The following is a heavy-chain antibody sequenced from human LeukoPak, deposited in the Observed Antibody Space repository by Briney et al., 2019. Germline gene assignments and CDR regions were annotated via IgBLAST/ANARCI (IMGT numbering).Heavy chain of an antibody. CDR3: ARDHYDSSGYYYR. V-gene: IGHV3-21*01. D-gene: IGHD3-22*01. J-gene: IGHJ4*02. CDR1: GFTFSSYS. Sequence: GGSLRLSCAASGFTFSSYSMNWVRQAPGKGLEWVSSISSSSSYIYYADSVKGRFTISRDNAKNSLYLQMNSLRAEDTAVYYCARDHYDSSGYYYRWGQGTLVTVSS. CDR2: ISSSSSYI.